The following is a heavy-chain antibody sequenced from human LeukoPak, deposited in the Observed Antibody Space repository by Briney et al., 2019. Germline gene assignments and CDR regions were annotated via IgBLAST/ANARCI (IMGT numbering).Heavy chain of an antibody. CDR1: GFTFSSYG. Sequence: PGGSLRLSCAASGFTFSSYGMHWVRQAPGKGLEWVAFIRYDGSNKYYADSVKGRFTISRDNSKTTLYLQMNSLRAEDTAVYYCAKDWGYTTMVSYYFDYWGQGALVTVSS. V-gene: IGHV3-30*02. J-gene: IGHJ4*02. D-gene: IGHD5-18*01. CDR3: AKDWGYTTMVSYYFDY. CDR2: IRYDGSNK.